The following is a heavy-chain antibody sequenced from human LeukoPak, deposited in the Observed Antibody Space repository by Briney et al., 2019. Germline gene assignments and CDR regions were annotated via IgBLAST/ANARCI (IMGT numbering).Heavy chain of an antibody. V-gene: IGHV3-74*01. Sequence: GGSLRLSCAASGFTFSYFWMHWFRQTPGKGLVWVSCINTDGSYSTYADSVKGRFTISRDNVRNTLYLQMNSLGAEDSAVYYCARDFDGPRASDYWGQGISVTVSS. D-gene: IGHD4-17*01. J-gene: IGHJ4*02. CDR3: ARDFDGPRASDY. CDR2: INTDGSYS. CDR1: GFTFSYFW.